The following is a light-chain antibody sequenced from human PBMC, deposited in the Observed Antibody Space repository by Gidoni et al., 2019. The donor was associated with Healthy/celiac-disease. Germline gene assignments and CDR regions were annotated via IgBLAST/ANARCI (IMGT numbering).Light chain of an antibody. V-gene: IGKV1-6*01. CDR3: LQDYNYPLT. J-gene: IGKJ4*01. Sequence: AIPMTQTPSSLSASVGDRVTITCRASQGIRNDLGWYQQKPGKAPKLLIYAASSLQSGVPSRFSGSGSGTDFTLTISSLQPEDFATYYCLQDYNYPLTFXGXTKVEIK. CDR2: AAS. CDR1: QGIRND.